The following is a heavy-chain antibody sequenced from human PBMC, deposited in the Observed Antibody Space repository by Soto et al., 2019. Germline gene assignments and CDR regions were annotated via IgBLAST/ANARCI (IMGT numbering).Heavy chain of an antibody. CDR2: VYYGGTP. CDR3: ARDFIDLRNHYGMDV. J-gene: IGHJ6*02. Sequence: TLSLTFMVSAGSIPTPGNYWSSICHPTGKGLEWIGSVYYGGTPTSTPSPRSRASISVDTSKNQFSLDVTSVTAADTAVYYCARDFIDLRNHYGMDVWGQGTTVTVSS. D-gene: IGHD3-16*02. V-gene: IGHV4-31*03. CDR1: AGSIPTPGNY.